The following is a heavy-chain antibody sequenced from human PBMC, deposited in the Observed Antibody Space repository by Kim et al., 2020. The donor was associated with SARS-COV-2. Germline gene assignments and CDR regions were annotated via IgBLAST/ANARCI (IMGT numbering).Heavy chain of an antibody. J-gene: IGHJ4*02. Sequence: NYSPSFQGHVTISADKSISTAYLQWSSLKASDTAMYYCARQGYYVSGDLDFWGQGTLVTVSS. D-gene: IGHD3-10*01. V-gene: IGHV5-10-1*01. CDR3: ARQGYYVSGDLDF.